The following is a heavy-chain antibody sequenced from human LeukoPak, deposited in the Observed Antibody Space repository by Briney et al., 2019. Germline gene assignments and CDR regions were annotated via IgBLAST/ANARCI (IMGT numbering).Heavy chain of an antibody. Sequence: AVKVTCKASAGTFSSYTICWVRQAHGQGLEWMGMIILILGIANYAQKFQGRVTITADKSTSTASMALSSLRSEDTAVYYCASGVYDSSGYSDFDYWGQGTLVTVSS. CDR2: IILILGIA. D-gene: IGHD3-22*01. CDR3: ASGVYDSSGYSDFDY. J-gene: IGHJ4*02. CDR1: AGTFSSYT. V-gene: IGHV1-69*02.